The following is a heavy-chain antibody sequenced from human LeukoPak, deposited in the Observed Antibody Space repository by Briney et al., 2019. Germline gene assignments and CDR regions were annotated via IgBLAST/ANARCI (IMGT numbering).Heavy chain of an antibody. D-gene: IGHD6-19*01. J-gene: IGHJ4*02. CDR2: IYSGGST. V-gene: IGHV3-66*01. CDR3: ARDMYSSGWYADY. CDR1: GFTVSSNY. Sequence: PGGSLRLSCAASGFTVSSNYMSWVRQAPGKGLEWVSVIYSGGSTYYADSVKGRFTISRDNSRNTLYLQMNSLTADDTAVYYCARDMYSSGWYADYWGQGTPVTVSS.